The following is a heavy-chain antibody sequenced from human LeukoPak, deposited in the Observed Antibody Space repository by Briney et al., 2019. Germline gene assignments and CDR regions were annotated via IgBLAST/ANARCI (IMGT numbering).Heavy chain of an antibody. CDR3: AKDQDLTMVRGIPAPHYFDY. D-gene: IGHD3-10*01. V-gene: IGHV3-23*01. Sequence: GGSLRLSCAASGLTFSSYAMSWVRQAPGKGLEWVSVISGSGGSTYYADSVKGRFTISRDNSKDTLYLQMNSLRAEDTAVYYCAKDQDLTMVRGIPAPHYFDYWGQGSLVTVSS. J-gene: IGHJ4*02. CDR1: GLTFSSYA. CDR2: ISGSGGST.